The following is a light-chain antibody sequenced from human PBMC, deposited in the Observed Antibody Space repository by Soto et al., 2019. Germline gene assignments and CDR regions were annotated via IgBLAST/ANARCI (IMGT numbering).Light chain of an antibody. CDR2: GAS. Sequence: EIRLSQSPGTLSLYPGERATLSCRASQSVSNNYLAWYQQKPGQAPRLLIYGASNRATGIPDRFSGSGSGTDFTLTISRLEPEDFAVYYCQQYGSSGTFGQGTKADIK. V-gene: IGKV3-20*01. CDR3: QQYGSSGT. CDR1: QSVSNNY. J-gene: IGKJ1*01.